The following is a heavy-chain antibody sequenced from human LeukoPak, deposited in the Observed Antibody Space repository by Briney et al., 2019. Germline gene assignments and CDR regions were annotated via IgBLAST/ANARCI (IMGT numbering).Heavy chain of an antibody. CDR2: INHSGST. Sequence: SETLSLTCAVYGGSFSGYYWSWIRQPPGKGLEWIGEINHSGSTNYNPSLKSRLTISVDTSKNQFSLKLSSVTAADTAVYYCARHSPRIAAAGTVGHDYWGQGTLVTVSS. CDR3: ARHSPRIAAAGTVGHDY. D-gene: IGHD6-13*01. CDR1: GGSFSGYY. J-gene: IGHJ4*02. V-gene: IGHV4-34*01.